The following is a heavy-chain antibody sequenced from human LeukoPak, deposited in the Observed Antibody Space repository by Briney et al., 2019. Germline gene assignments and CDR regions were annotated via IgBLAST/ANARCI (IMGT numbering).Heavy chain of an antibody. CDR3: VKDLARYYDTSGYEYFDY. V-gene: IGHV3-23*01. Sequence: GGSLRLSCVASGFTFSSYAMSWVRQAPGKGLEWVSIIGTNVDRTFYADFVKGRFTISRDNSKNTLYLHMNSLRVEDTAVYYCVKDLARYYDTSGYEYFDYWGQGTLVCVSS. CDR2: IGTNVDRT. D-gene: IGHD3-22*01. CDR1: GFTFSSYA. J-gene: IGHJ4*02.